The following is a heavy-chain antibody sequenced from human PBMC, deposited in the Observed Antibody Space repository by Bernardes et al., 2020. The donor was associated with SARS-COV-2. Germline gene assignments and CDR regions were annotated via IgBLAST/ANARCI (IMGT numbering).Heavy chain of an antibody. CDR3: AKRGYCSRSSCYGSFDY. CDR1: TITFSSHA. Sequence: GGSLRLSCAASTITFSSHAMNWVRQAPGKGLAWVSTIDYTGLHPYYADSVKGRFTISRDNSKNTLYLQMNSLRAEDTAIYYCAKRGYCSRSSCYGSFDYWGQGTLVSGSS. J-gene: IGHJ4*02. V-gene: IGHV3-23*01. D-gene: IGHD2-2*01. CDR2: IDYTGLHP.